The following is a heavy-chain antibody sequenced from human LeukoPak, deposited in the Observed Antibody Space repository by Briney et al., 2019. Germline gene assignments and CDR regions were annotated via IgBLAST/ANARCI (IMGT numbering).Heavy chain of an antibody. J-gene: IGHJ4*02. V-gene: IGHV3-21*01. D-gene: IGHD5-24*01. CDR1: GFTFSSYN. Sequence: GSLRLSCAASGFTFSSYNMNWVRQAPGKGLERVSPISSGSSYIYYADSVKGRFTISRHNAKNSLYLQMNSLRAEDTAVYYCASQDRGGYNGPVDYWGQGTLVTVSS. CDR2: ISSGSSYI. CDR3: ASQDRGGYNGPVDY.